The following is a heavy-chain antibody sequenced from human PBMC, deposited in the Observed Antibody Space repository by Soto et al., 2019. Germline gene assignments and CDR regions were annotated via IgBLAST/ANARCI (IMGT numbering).Heavy chain of an antibody. CDR3: ARGSQLERDAFDI. V-gene: IGHV4-31*03. D-gene: IGHD1-1*01. J-gene: IGHJ3*02. CDR1: GVSISSGGYY. CDR2: IYYTGST. Sequence: QVQLQESGPGLVKPSQTLSLTCTVSGVSISSGGYYWSWIRQHPGKGLEWIGYIYYTGSTYYNPSLKGRVTMSLDPSKNQFSLKLSSVTVAETAVYYCARGSQLERDAFDIWGQGTMVTVSS.